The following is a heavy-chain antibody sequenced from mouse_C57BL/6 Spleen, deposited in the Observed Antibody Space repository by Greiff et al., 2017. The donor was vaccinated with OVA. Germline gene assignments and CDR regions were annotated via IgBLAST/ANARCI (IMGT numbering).Heavy chain of an antibody. CDR1: GYAFSSSW. Sequence: VQLQQSGPELVKPGASVKISCKASGYAFSSSWMNWVKQRPGKGLEWIGRIYPGDGDTNYNGKFKGKATLTADKSSSTAYMQLSSLTSEDSAVYFCARKGLDDFDYWGQGTTLTVSS. J-gene: IGHJ2*01. CDR3: ARKGLDDFDY. V-gene: IGHV1-82*01. CDR2: IYPGDGDT. D-gene: IGHD2-4*01.